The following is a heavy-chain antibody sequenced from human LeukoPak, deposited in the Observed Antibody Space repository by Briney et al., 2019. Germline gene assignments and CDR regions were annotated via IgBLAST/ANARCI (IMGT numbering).Heavy chain of an antibody. V-gene: IGHV3-48*03. Sequence: GGSLRLSCAASGFTFSSYEMNWVRQAPGKGLEWVSYISSSGSTIYYADSVKGRFTISRDNAKNSLYLQMNSLGAEDTAVYYCVRDHYDFWSGYYPDLDYWGQGTLVTVSS. J-gene: IGHJ4*02. CDR1: GFTFSSYE. CDR3: VRDHYDFWSGYYPDLDY. CDR2: ISSSGSTI. D-gene: IGHD3-3*01.